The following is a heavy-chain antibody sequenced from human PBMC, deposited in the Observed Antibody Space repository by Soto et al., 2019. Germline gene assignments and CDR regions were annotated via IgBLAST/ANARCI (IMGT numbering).Heavy chain of an antibody. Sequence: QVQVVESGGGVVQPGRSLRLSCVASGFTFSSCAMHWVRQVPGKGLEWLAVVTHDGTLYPYADSVKGRFSISRDNSRKTLYLQMNGLRPEDTAVYYCVKDRSDTWSFDYWGQGTLVTVSS. J-gene: IGHJ4*02. CDR1: GFTFSSCA. CDR3: VKDRSDTWSFDY. D-gene: IGHD2-8*02. V-gene: IGHV3-30*18. CDR2: VTHDGTLY.